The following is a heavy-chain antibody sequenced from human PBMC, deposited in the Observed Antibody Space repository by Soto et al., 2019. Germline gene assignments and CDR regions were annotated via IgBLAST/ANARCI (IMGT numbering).Heavy chain of an antibody. Sequence: QVQLVESGGGVVQPGRSLRLSCAASGFTFSHYGIHWVRQAPGKGLEWLAVISYDGSNKHYADSVKGRFTVSRDNSKNTLDLQKNSLRAEDTAVYFCARYSGKYQGPIDYWGQGTLVTVSS. CDR2: ISYDGSNK. J-gene: IGHJ4*02. CDR3: ARYSGKYQGPIDY. D-gene: IGHD1-26*01. CDR1: GFTFSHYG. V-gene: IGHV3-30*03.